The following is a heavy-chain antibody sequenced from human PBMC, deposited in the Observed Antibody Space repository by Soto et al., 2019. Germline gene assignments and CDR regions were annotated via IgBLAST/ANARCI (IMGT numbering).Heavy chain of an antibody. CDR1: GGSISSYY. D-gene: IGHD3-22*01. Sequence: SETLSLTCTVSGGSISSYYWSWIRQPPGKGLEWIGYIYYSGSTNYNPSLKSRVTISVDTSKNQFSLRLSSVTAADTAVYYCARVRYYYDSSGYYYARTPFDIWGQGTMVTVSS. CDR2: IYYSGST. CDR3: ARVRYYYDSSGYYYARTPFDI. V-gene: IGHV4-59*01. J-gene: IGHJ3*02.